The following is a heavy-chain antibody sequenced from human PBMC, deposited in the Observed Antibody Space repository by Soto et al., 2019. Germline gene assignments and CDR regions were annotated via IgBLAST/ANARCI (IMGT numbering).Heavy chain of an antibody. J-gene: IGHJ6*02. CDR1: GGTFSSYA. CDR3: ASTIVVVVAAKNYYYGMDV. CDR2: IIPIFGTA. D-gene: IGHD2-15*01. V-gene: IGHV1-69*01. Sequence: QVQLVQSGAEVKKPGSSVKVSCKASGGTFSSYAISWVRQAPGQGLEWMGGIIPIFGTANYAQKFQGRVTITADETTSTAYMEVSSLRSEDTAVYYCASTIVVVVAAKNYYYGMDVWGQGTTVTVSS.